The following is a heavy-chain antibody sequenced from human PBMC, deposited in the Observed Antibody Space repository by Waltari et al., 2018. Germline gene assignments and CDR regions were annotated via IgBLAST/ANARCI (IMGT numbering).Heavy chain of an antibody. V-gene: IGHV4-59*01. CDR3: ARDSYSSSSHPTYYYYGMDV. D-gene: IGHD6-6*01. J-gene: IGHJ6*02. CDR2: IYYSGGT. Sequence: QVQLQESGPGLVKPSETLSLTCTVSGGSISSYYWSWIRQPPGKGLEWIGYIYYSGGTNHNPSLKSRVTISVDTAKNQFSLKLSSVTAADTAVYYCARDSYSSSSHPTYYYYGMDVWGQGTTVTVSS. CDR1: GGSISSYY.